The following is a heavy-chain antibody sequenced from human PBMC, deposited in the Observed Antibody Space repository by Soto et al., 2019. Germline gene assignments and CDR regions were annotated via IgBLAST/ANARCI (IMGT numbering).Heavy chain of an antibody. CDR1: GFTFSSYG. Sequence: ESGGGVVQRGGSLRLSCSASGFTFSSYGMHWVRQAPGKGLEGVAVIWYDGSNKYYADSVKGRYTISRDDSKNTVYLQMNSLGAEDTAVYYCTRDPLIAVAAYDAFDIWGQGTSVTVSS. CDR2: IWYDGSNK. CDR3: TRDPLIAVAAYDAFDI. D-gene: IGHD6-19*01. J-gene: IGHJ3*02. V-gene: IGHV3-33*01.